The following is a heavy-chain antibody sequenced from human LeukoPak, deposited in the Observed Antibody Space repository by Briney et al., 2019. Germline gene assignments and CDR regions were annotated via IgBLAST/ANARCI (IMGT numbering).Heavy chain of an antibody. CDR3: AKDRGSSGFYNY. V-gene: IGHV3-23*01. CDR2: ISGSGGSA. CDR1: GFTFSSYA. D-gene: IGHD6-19*01. Sequence: GGSLRLSCAASGFTFSSYAMSWVRQAPGKGLEWVSAISGSGGSAYYADSVKGRFTISRDNSKNTLYLQMNSLRAEDTAVYYCAKDRGSSGFYNYWGQGTLVTVSS. J-gene: IGHJ4*02.